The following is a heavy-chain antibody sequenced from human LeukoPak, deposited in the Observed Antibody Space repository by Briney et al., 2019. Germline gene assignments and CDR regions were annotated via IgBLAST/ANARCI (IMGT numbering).Heavy chain of an antibody. CDR2: FDPEDGET. D-gene: IGHD6-19*01. Sequence: ASVKVSCKVSGYTLTELSMHWVRQAPGKGLEWMGGFDPEDGETIYAQKFQGRVTMTEDTSTDTAYMELSRLRSEDTAVYYCATVEQWLTYFDYWGQGTLVTVSS. V-gene: IGHV1-24*01. J-gene: IGHJ4*02. CDR3: ATVEQWLTYFDY. CDR1: GYTLTELS.